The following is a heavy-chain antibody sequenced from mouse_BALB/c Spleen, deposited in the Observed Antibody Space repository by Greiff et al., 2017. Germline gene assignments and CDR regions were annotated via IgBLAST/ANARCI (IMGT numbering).Heavy chain of an antibody. Sequence: EVQVVESGPELVKPGASVKIPCKASGYTFTDYNMDWVKQSHGKSLEWIGDINPNNGGTIYNQKFKGKATLTVDKSSSTAYMELRSLTSEDTAVYYCARWGGTRFAYWGQGTLVTVSA. J-gene: IGHJ3*01. D-gene: IGHD4-1*01. CDR2: INPNNGGT. CDR3: ARWGGTRFAY. V-gene: IGHV1-18*01. CDR1: GYTFTDYN.